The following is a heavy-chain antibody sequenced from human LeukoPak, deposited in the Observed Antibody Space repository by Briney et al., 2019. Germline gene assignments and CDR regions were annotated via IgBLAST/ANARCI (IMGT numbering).Heavy chain of an antibody. CDR3: ARDSGNWNYVGFKLAGNYYYYMDV. CDR1: GYTFTGYY. J-gene: IGHJ6*03. CDR2: INPNSGGT. V-gene: IGHV1-2*02. Sequence: ASVKVFCKASGYTFTGYYMHWVRQAPGQGLEWMGWINPNSGGTNYAQKFQGRVTMTRDTSISTAYMELSRLRSDDTAVYYCARDSGNWNYVGFKLAGNYYYYMDVWGKGTTVTVSS. D-gene: IGHD1-7*01.